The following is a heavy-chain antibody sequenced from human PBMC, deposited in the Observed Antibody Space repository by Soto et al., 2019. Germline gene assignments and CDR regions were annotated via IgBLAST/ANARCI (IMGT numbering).Heavy chain of an antibody. J-gene: IGHJ3*02. CDR2: IYYSGST. CDR3: ARRAYYDSSGYYAFDI. CDR1: GGSVSSGSYY. V-gene: IGHV4-61*01. D-gene: IGHD3-22*01. Sequence: SETLSLTCTVSGGSVSSGSYYWSWIRQPPGKGLEWIGYIYYSGSTYYNPSLKSRVTISVDTSKNQFSLKLSSVTAADTAVYYCARRAYYDSSGYYAFDIWGQGTMVTVSS.